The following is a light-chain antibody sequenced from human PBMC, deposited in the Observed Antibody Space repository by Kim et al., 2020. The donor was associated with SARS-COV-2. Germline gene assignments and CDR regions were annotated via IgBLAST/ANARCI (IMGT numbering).Light chain of an antibody. J-gene: IGKJ3*01. CDR2: KVS. V-gene: IGKV2-30*01. CDR3: MQGTHWPFT. CDR1: QSLVYIDGNIY. Sequence: PASISCRSSQSLVYIDGNIYLNWFHQRPGQSPRRLIYKVSNRDSGVPDRCSGSGSGTDFTLQISRVEAEDVGVYYCMQGTHWPFTFGPGTKVDIK.